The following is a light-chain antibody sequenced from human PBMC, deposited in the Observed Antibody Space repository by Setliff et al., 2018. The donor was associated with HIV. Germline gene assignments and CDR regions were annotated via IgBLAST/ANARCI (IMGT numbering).Light chain of an antibody. J-gene: IGLJ1*01. CDR1: FSSLGRNT. V-gene: IGLV1-44*01. Sequence: QSALTQPPSASGTPGQRVTISCSGSFSSLGRNTVNWYQRLPGTAPKLLIFANFQRPSGVPDRFSGSKSGTSASLVISGLQSEDESEYYCAAWDDSLNGYGFGTGTKV. CDR3: AAWDDSLNGYG. CDR2: ANF.